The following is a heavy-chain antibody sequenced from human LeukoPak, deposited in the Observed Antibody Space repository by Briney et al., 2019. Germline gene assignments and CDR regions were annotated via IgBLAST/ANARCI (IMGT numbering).Heavy chain of an antibody. CDR3: AKDRGSGWVYYYYGMDV. CDR2: ISYDGSNK. J-gene: IGHJ6*02. V-gene: IGHV3-30*18. D-gene: IGHD6-19*01. Sequence: GSLRLSCAASGFTFSSYGMHWVRQAPGKGLEWVAVISYDGSNKYYADSVKGRFTISRDNSKKKLYLQMNSLRAEDTAVYYCAKDRGSGWVYYYYGMDVWGQGTTVTVSS. CDR1: GFTFSSYG.